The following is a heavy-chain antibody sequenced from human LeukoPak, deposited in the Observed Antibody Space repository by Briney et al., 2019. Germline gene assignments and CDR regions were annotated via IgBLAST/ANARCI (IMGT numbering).Heavy chain of an antibody. D-gene: IGHD5-18*01. CDR2: INHSGST. CDR3: ARQPDTAMEYYFDY. Sequence: SETLSLTCAAYGGSFSGYYWSWIRQPPGKGLEWIGEINHSGSTNYNPSLKSRVTISVDTSKNQFSLKLSSVTAADTAVYYCARQPDTAMEYYFDYWGQGTLVTVSS. V-gene: IGHV4-34*01. CDR1: GGSFSGYY. J-gene: IGHJ4*02.